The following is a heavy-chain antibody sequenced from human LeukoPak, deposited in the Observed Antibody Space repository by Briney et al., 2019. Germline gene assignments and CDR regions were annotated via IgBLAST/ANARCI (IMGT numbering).Heavy chain of an antibody. CDR1: GGSISSSSYY. D-gene: IGHD7-27*01. J-gene: IGHJ4*02. Sequence: PSETLSLTCTVSGGSISSSSYYWGWIRQPPGKGLEWIGSIYYSGSTYYNPSLKSRVSISLDTSRNQFSLKLTSVTAADTAVYYCARRGNWGFFDYWGQGILVSVSS. CDR3: ARRGNWGFFDY. CDR2: IYYSGST. V-gene: IGHV4-39*07.